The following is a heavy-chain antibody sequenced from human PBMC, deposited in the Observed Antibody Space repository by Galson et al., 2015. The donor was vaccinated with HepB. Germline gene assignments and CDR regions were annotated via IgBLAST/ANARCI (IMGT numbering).Heavy chain of an antibody. Sequence: SLRLSCAASGFTFSSYAMHWVRQAPGKGLEWVAVISYDGSNKYYADSVKGRFTISRDNSKNTLYLQMNSLRAEDTAVYYCARDGLVMVYYLDYWGQGTLVTVSS. CDR3: ARDGLVMVYYLDY. J-gene: IGHJ4*02. CDR2: ISYDGSNK. V-gene: IGHV3-30*04. CDR1: GFTFSSYA. D-gene: IGHD3-22*01.